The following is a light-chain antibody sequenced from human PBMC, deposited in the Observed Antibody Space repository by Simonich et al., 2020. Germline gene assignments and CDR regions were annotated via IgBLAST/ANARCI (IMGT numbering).Light chain of an antibody. CDR1: QSISSW. Sequence: IQMTQSPSTLSASVGDRVTITCRSSQSISSWFAWYQQKPGKAPKLLIYKAYSLESGVPSRFSGSGSGTEFTLTISSLQPDDFATYYCQQYNSYSRYTFGQGTKLEIK. CDR2: KAY. CDR3: QQYNSYSRYT. V-gene: IGKV1-5*03. J-gene: IGKJ2*01.